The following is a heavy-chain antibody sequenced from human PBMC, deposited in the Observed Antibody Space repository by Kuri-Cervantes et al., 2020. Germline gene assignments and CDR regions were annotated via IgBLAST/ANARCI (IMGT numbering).Heavy chain of an antibody. Sequence: SGPTLVKPTQSFTLTCTFSGFARSTSGVGVGWIRQNPGKALEWLALIYWNDDKRYSPSLKSRLTITKDTSKNQVVLTMTNMDPVDTATYYCARQYYDFWSGYYYYGMDDWGQGTTVTVSS. CDR2: IYWNDDK. CDR3: ARQYYDFWSGYYYYGMDD. D-gene: IGHD3-3*01. V-gene: IGHV2-5*01. CDR1: GFARSTSGVG. J-gene: IGHJ6*02.